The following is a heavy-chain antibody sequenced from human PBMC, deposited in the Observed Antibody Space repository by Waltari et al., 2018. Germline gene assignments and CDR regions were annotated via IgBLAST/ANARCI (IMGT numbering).Heavy chain of an antibody. Sequence: EVQLLESGGGLVQPGGSLRLSCAASGFTFSSYAMSWVRQAPGQGLEWVSAISGSGGSKYYADSVKGRFTISRDNAKNTLYLQMNSLRAEDTAVYYCAKDISIFGVVIIPVSAFDIWGQGTMVTVSS. J-gene: IGHJ3*02. V-gene: IGHV3-23*01. CDR1: GFTFSSYA. D-gene: IGHD3-3*01. CDR3: AKDISIFGVVIIPVSAFDI. CDR2: ISGSGGSK.